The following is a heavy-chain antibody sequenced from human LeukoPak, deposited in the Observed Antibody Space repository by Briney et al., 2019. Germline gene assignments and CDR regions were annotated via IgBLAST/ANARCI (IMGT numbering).Heavy chain of an antibody. Sequence: GGSLRLSCAASGFTFSSYSMNWVRQAPGKGLECVSSISSSSSCIYYADSVKGRFTISRDNAKNSLYLQMNSLRAEDTAVYYCAREGYYDPSGFYWGQGTLVTVSS. CDR1: GFTFSSYS. CDR2: ISSSSSCI. D-gene: IGHD3-22*01. J-gene: IGHJ4*02. V-gene: IGHV3-21*01. CDR3: AREGYYDPSGFY.